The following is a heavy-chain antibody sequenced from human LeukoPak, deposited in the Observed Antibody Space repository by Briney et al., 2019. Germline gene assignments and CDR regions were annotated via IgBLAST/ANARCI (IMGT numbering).Heavy chain of an antibody. CDR1: GGSISGYH. CDR3: ARHDTRGGAYDV. CDR2: THTSGDT. Sequence: SETLSLTCSVFGGSISGYHWSWLRQSPGKGLEWIAYTHTSGDTVYNPSLRSRINISPDTFKNQVFLKLNSVTAADTSVYYCARHDTRGGAYDVWGQGTMVTVSS. J-gene: IGHJ3*01. V-gene: IGHV4-4*09. D-gene: IGHD3-22*01.